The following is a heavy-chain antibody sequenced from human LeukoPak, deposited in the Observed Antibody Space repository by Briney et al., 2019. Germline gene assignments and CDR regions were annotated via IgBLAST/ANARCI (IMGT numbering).Heavy chain of an antibody. CDR1: GFTFSNYG. V-gene: IGHV3-33*08. Sequence: GGSLRLSCAASGFTFSNYGMHWVRQAPGKGLEWVAVIWFGGSNEYYAASVQGRFTISRDNSKNTLYLQMHSLRAEDTAVYHCAREPFSGSYLPCFDYWGQGTLVTVSS. CDR3: AREPFSGSYLPCFDY. D-gene: IGHD1-26*01. J-gene: IGHJ4*02. CDR2: IWFGGSNE.